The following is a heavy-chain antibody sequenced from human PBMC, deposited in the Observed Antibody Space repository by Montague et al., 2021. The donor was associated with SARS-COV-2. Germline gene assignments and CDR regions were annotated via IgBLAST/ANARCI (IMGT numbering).Heavy chain of an antibody. V-gene: IGHV4-59*01. CDR3: ARGSYGRDAFDI. CDR1: GGSISSYY. D-gene: IGHD5-18*01. CDR2: IYYSGST. J-gene: IGHJ3*02. Sequence: SETLSLTCTVSGGSISSYYWSWIRQPPGKGLEWIGYIYYSGSTNYDPSLKSRVTISLDTSKNQFPLKLNSVTAADTAVYYCARGSYGRDAFDIWGQGTMVTVSS.